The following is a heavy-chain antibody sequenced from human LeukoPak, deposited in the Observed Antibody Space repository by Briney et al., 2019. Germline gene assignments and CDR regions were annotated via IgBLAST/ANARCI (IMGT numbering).Heavy chain of an antibody. Sequence: PSETLSLTCTVSGYSISSGYYWGWIRQPPGKGLGWIGSIYHSGSTYYNPSLKSRVTISVDTSKNQFSLKLSSVTAADTAVYYCASSVVPAAIVGWGQGTLVTVSS. D-gene: IGHD2-2*02. CDR2: IYHSGST. CDR1: GYSISSGYY. J-gene: IGHJ4*02. CDR3: ASSVVPAAIVG. V-gene: IGHV4-38-2*02.